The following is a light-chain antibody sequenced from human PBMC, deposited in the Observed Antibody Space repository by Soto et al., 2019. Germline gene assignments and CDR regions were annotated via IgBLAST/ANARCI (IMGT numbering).Light chain of an antibody. CDR2: DAS. CDR1: QSVSSY. Sequence: EIVLTQSPAILSMSPGERATLSCRASQSVSSYFAWYQQKPGQAPRLLIYDASNRATGVPARFSGSGSGTDFTLTISSLEPEDFAVYYCQQYNNWYTFGQGTKLEIK. CDR3: QQYNNWYT. J-gene: IGKJ2*01. V-gene: IGKV3-11*01.